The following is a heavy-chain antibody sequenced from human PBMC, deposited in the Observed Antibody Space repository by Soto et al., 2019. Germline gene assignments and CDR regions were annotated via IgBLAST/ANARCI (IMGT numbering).Heavy chain of an antibody. J-gene: IGHJ5*02. V-gene: IGHV6-1*01. CDR1: GDSVSSNTAS. D-gene: IGHD5-12*01. Sequence: PTQPLSLTCAISGDSVSSNTASWNWIRQSPSRGLEWLGRTYFRSKWYNDYAVSVKSRIIINPDTSNNQFSLQLNSVTPEDTAVYFCAKGDNLGPKTGYAFDPWGQGSMVTVSS. CDR3: AKGDNLGPKTGYAFDP. CDR2: TYFRSKWYN.